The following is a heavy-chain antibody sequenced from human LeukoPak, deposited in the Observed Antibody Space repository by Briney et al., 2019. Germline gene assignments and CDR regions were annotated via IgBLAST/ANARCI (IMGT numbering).Heavy chain of an antibody. CDR3: ARDLGDGYNSDLYGMDV. V-gene: IGHV4-39*07. CDR1: GGSISSSSYY. J-gene: IGHJ6*02. Sequence: SETLSLTCTVSGGSISSSSYYWGWIRQPPGKGLEWIVSIYYSGSTYYNPSLKSRVTISVDTSKNQFSLKLSSVTAADTAVYYCARDLGDGYNSDLYGMDVCGQGTTVTVSS. D-gene: IGHD5-24*01. CDR2: IYYSGST.